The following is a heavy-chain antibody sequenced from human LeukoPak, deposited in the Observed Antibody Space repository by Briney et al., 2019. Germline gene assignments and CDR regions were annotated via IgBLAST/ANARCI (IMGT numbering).Heavy chain of an antibody. V-gene: IGHV4-59*01. CDR3: AREELSFYYGSGSSKYYYYYGMDV. CDR2: IYYSGST. CDR1: GGSISSYY. D-gene: IGHD3-10*01. Sequence: SETLSLTCTVSGGSISSYYWSWIRQPPGKGLEWIGYIYYSGSTNYNPSLKSRVTISVDTSKNQFSLKLSSVTAADTAVYYCAREELSFYYGSGSSKYYYYYGMDVWGQGTTVTVSS. J-gene: IGHJ6*02.